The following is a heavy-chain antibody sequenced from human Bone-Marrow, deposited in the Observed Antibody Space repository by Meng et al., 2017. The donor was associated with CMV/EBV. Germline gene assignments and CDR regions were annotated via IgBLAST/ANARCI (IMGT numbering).Heavy chain of an antibody. CDR3: AKDGGISHHFDH. CDR2: IYHDGSNK. D-gene: IGHD6-25*01. Sequence: CGASGFSFSSSGMHWVRQAPGKGLEWVTNIYHDGSNKFYADSVKGRFTISRDNSRSTVYLEMNNLRAEDTAVYYCAKDGGISHHFDHWGQGTLVTVSS. CDR1: GFSFSSSG. J-gene: IGHJ4*02. V-gene: IGHV3-33*06.